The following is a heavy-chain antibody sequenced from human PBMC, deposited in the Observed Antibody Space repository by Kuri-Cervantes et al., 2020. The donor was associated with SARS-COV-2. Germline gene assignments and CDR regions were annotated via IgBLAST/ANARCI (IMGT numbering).Heavy chain of an antibody. V-gene: IGHV3-49*04. CDR3: TRENFWSGYSDY. D-gene: IGHD3-3*01. CDR1: GFTFGDYA. J-gene: IGHJ4*02. CDR2: IRSKAYGGTT. Sequence: GGSLRLSCTASGFTFGDYAMSWVRQAPGKGLEWVGFIRSKAYGGTTEYAASVKGRFTISRDDSKSIAYLQMNSLKTEDTAVYYRTRENFWSGYSDYWGQGTLVTVSS.